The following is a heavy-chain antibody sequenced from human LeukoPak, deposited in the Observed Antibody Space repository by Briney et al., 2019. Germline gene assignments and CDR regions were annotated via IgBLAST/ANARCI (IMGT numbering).Heavy chain of an antibody. J-gene: IGHJ4*02. V-gene: IGHV3-48*02. D-gene: IGHD3-9*01. Sequence: GGSLRLSCAASGLSFSSYSMNWVRQAPGKGLEWVSYISSSSTTIYYTDSVRGRFTISRDNAKNSLYLQMNSLRDEDTAVYYCASRGDLLTGYYYFDCWGQGTLVTASS. CDR3: ASRGDLLTGYYYFDC. CDR1: GLSFSSYS. CDR2: ISSSSTTI.